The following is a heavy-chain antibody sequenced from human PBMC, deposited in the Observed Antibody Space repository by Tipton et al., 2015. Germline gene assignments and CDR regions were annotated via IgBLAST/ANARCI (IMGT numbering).Heavy chain of an antibody. J-gene: IGHJ2*01. V-gene: IGHV3-9*01. CDR3: ATTVIRPYWYFDL. CDR2: ISWNRGRI. CDR1: GFTFDDYA. Sequence: SLRLSCAASGFTFDDYAMHWVRQGPGKGLEWVAGISWNRGRIGYADSVKGRFTISRDNAKNFLYLQMNSLRAEDTALYYCATTVIRPYWYFDLWGRGTLVTVSS. D-gene: IGHD4-17*01.